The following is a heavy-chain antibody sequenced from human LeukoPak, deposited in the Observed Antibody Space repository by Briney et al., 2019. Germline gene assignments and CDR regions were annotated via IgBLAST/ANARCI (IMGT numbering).Heavy chain of an antibody. J-gene: IGHJ3*02. CDR2: IYSGGST. CDR1: GFTVSSNY. Sequence: PGGSLRLSCAASGFTVSSNYMSWVRPAPGKGLEWVSVIYSGGSTDYADSVKGRFTISRDTSKNTLYLQMNSLRVEDTAVYCCARSSHYDILTGYSEEDAFDIWGQGTMVTVSS. D-gene: IGHD3-9*01. V-gene: IGHV3-53*01. CDR3: ARSSHYDILTGYSEEDAFDI.